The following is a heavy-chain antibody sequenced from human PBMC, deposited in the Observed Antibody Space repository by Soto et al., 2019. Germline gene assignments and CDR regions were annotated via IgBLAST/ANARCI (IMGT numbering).Heavy chain of an antibody. CDR2: IYPGDSDT. Sequence: PGESLRISCNGSGYSFTSSWIGWVRQMPGKGLEWMGLIYPGDSDTRYSPSFQGQVTISADKSISTAYLQWSSLKASDTAMYYCARGKTPFGILTGYFRRTPYNWFDPWGQGTLVTVSS. J-gene: IGHJ5*02. V-gene: IGHV5-51*01. CDR1: GYSFTSSW. D-gene: IGHD3-9*01. CDR3: ARGKTPFGILTGYFRRTPYNWFDP.